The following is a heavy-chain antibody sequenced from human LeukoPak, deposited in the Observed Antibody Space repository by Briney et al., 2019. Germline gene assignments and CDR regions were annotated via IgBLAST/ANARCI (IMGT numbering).Heavy chain of an antibody. D-gene: IGHD5-18*01. CDR2: MYNSGST. CDR3: ARARPDTAMAVDY. V-gene: IGHV4-59*01. CDR1: GGSTSSYY. J-gene: IGHJ4*02. Sequence: PSETLSLTCAVSGGSTSSYYWSWVRQSPGKGLEWIGYMYNSGSTKYNPSLKSRVTISVDTSKNQFSLRLSSVTAADTAVYYCARARPDTAMAVDYWGQGTLVIVSS.